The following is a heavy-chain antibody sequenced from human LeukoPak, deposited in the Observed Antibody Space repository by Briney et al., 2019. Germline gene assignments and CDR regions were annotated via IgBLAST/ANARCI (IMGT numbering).Heavy chain of an antibody. V-gene: IGHV3-23*01. D-gene: IGHD1-1*01. J-gene: IGHJ4*02. CDR3: AKEVRPNDY. Sequence: GGSLRLSCAASGFTFSNSAMCWVRQAPGKGLEWVSGISRGGGSTYYADSVKGRFTISRDTSIDTLYLQVNSLRAEDTAVYYCAKEVRPNDYWGQGTLVTVSS. CDR2: ISRGGGST. CDR1: GFTFSNSA.